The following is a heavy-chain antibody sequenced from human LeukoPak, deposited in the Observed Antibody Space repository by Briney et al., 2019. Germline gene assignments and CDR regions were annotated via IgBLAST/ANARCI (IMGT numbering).Heavy chain of an antibody. CDR2: INSDGSST. Sequence: PGGSLRLSCAASGVTFSSYWMHWVRQAPGKGLVWVSRINSDGSSTSYADSVKGRFTISRDNAKNTLYLQMNSLRAEDTAVYYCAKVSSDWYLGFDYWGQGTLVTVSS. V-gene: IGHV3-74*01. D-gene: IGHD6-19*01. CDR3: AKVSSDWYLGFDY. CDR1: GVTFSSYW. J-gene: IGHJ4*02.